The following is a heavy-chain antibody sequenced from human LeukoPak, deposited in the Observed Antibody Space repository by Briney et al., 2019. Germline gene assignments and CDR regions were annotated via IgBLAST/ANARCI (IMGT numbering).Heavy chain of an antibody. V-gene: IGHV1-69*13. CDR1: GGTFSSYA. CDR2: IIPIFGTA. Sequence: GASVKVSCKASGGTFSSYAISWVRQAPGQGLEWMGGIIPIFGTANYAQKFQGRVTITADESTSTAYMEPSSLRSEDTAVYYCASRKDIVVVPAAINYYYYMDVWGKGTTVTVSS. CDR3: ASRKDIVVVPAAINYYYYMDV. J-gene: IGHJ6*03. D-gene: IGHD2-2*01.